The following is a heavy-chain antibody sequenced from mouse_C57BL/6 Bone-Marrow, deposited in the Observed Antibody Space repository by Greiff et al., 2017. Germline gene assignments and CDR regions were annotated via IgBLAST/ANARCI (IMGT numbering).Heavy chain of an antibody. CDR2: IYPRSGNT. D-gene: IGHD1-1*01. Sequence: VQLQQSGAELARPGASVKLSCTASGYTFTSYGISWVKQRPGQGLEWIGEIYPRSGNTYYNEKFKGKATLTADKSSSTAYMELRSLTSKDSAFYFCDSYGSSYDYWGQGTTLTVSS. V-gene: IGHV1-81*01. CDR3: DSYGSSYDY. CDR1: GYTFTSYG. J-gene: IGHJ2*01.